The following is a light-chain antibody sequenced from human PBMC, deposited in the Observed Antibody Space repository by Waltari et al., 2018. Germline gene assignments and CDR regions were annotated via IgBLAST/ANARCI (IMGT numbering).Light chain of an antibody. V-gene: IGKV4-1*01. CDR2: WAS. J-gene: IGKJ1*01. Sequence: DIVMTQSPDSLAVSLGERATINCKSSRSVLYSSNSKNYLAWYKQKPGQPPNLLIYWASTRESGVPDRFSGSGSGTDFTLTISSLQAEDVAVYFCQQYYSSPPAFGQGTKVEIK. CDR1: RSVLYSSNSKNY. CDR3: QQYYSSPPA.